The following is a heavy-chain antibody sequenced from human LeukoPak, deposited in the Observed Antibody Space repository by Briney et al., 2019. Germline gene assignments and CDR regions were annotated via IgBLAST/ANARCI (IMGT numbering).Heavy chain of an antibody. V-gene: IGHV1-2*06. Sequence: ASVKVSCKASGYSFTGYLHWVRQAPGQGLEWMGRINPNSGGTDYAQTFRGRVTMTRDTSVSTAYMELSSLRSDDTAVYYCARFLSGSHDAFDIWGQGTMVTVSS. CDR3: ARFLSGSHDAFDI. CDR1: GYSFTGY. J-gene: IGHJ3*02. CDR2: INPNSGGT. D-gene: IGHD1-26*01.